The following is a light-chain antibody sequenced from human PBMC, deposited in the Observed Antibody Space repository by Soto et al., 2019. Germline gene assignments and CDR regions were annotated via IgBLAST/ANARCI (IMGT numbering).Light chain of an antibody. J-gene: IGKJ3*01. V-gene: IGKV2-30*01. Sequence: DVVITQSPLSLPVTLGQPASISCRSSQSLVYSGDTYLSWFHQRPGQSPRRLIYTVSNRDSGVPDRFSGSGSGTEFTLKISRVEPEDLGVYYCMQGAHWPPSLGPGTKVDIK. CDR3: MQGAHWPPS. CDR1: QSLVYSGDTY. CDR2: TVS.